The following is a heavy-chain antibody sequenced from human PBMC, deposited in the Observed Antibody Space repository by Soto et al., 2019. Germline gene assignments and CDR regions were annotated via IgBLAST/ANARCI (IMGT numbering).Heavy chain of an antibody. J-gene: IGHJ3*01. CDR2: ISAYNGNT. CDR1: GYTFTSYG. Sequence: QVQLVQSGAEVKKPGASVKVSCKASGYTFTSYGIIWVRQAPGHGLEWMGWISAYNGNTNYAHKLQGRVTMTTDTSTSTAYMELRSLRSVDTAVYYCERRLSAYDGFDVWGQGKMVTVSS. D-gene: IGHD5-12*01. CDR3: ERRLSAYDGFDV. V-gene: IGHV1-18*01.